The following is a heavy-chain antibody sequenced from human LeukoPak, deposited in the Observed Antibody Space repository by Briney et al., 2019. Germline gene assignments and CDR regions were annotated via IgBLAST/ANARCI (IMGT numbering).Heavy chain of an antibody. V-gene: IGHV1-2*02. J-gene: IGHJ5*02. Sequence: ASVKVSCKPSGYSFPDYYLHWVRPAPGQGLEWMGWINLKTGDIKSAQRLQGKFTMTRDTSITTAYMEISWLTSADTAIYYCARADRLHGGPYLIGPWGQGTLVTVSS. CDR1: GYSFPDYY. D-gene: IGHD2-21*01. CDR2: INLKTGDI. CDR3: ARADRLHGGPYLIGP.